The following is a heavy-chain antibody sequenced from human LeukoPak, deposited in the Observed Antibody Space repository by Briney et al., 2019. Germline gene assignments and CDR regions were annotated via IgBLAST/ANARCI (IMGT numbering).Heavy chain of an antibody. CDR1: GFTFDDYG. Sequence: PGGSLRLSCAASGFTFDDYGMSWVRQAPGKGLEWVSGINWNGGSTGYADSVKGRFAISRDNAKNSLYLQMNRLRAEDTAVYYCARRSGYYHYCDYWGQGTLVTVSS. J-gene: IGHJ4*02. CDR3: ARRSGYYHYCDY. D-gene: IGHD3-3*01. CDR2: INWNGGST. V-gene: IGHV3-20*04.